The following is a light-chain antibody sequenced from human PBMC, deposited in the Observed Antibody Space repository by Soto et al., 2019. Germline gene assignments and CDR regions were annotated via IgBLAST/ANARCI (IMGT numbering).Light chain of an antibody. CDR3: QQRSNWPPIT. Sequence: EIVLTQSPATLSLSPGERATLSFRASQSVSSYLAWYQQKPGQAPRLLIYDASNSATGITARFSGSGSGTDFTLTISSLEPEDFAVYYCQQRSNWPPITFGQGTRLEIK. CDR2: DAS. J-gene: IGKJ5*01. CDR1: QSVSSY. V-gene: IGKV3-11*01.